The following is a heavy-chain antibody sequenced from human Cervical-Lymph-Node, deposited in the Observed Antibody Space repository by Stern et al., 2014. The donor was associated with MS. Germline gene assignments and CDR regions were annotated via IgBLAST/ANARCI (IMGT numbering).Heavy chain of an antibody. J-gene: IGHJ5*02. CDR2: IVVGSGNT. CDR3: AAKRSDYSGIWFDP. V-gene: IGHV1-58*01. D-gene: IGHD4-17*01. Sequence: QLVESGPEVKKPGTSVKVSCKASGFTFTSSAVPWVRQARGQRLEWIGWIVVGSGNTNYGQKFQERVTITRDMSTSTAYMELSSLRSEDTAVYYCAAKRSDYSGIWFDPWGQGTLVTVSS. CDR1: GFTFTSSA.